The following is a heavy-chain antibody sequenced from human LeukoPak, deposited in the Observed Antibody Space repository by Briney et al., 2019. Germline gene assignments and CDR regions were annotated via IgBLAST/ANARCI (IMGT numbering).Heavy chain of an antibody. CDR1: GGSISSDNYY. V-gene: IGHV4-39*07. Sequence: PSETLSLTCTVSGGSISSDNYYWGWIRQSPGKGLEWIGEINHSGSTNYNPSLKSRVTISVDTSKNQFSLKLSSVTAADTAVYYCARRVRGIYYFDYWGQGTLVTVSS. CDR3: ARRVRGIYYFDY. D-gene: IGHD3-16*01. J-gene: IGHJ4*02. CDR2: INHSGST.